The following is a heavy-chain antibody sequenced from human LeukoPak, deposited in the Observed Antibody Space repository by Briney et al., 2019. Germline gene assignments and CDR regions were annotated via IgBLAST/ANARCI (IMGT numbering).Heavy chain of an antibody. CDR1: GFTFSSYS. Sequence: GGSLRLSCAASGFTFSSYSMNWVRQAPGKGLEWVSSISSRSSYIYYADSVKGRFTISRDNARNSLYLQMNSLRAEDTAVYYCARGRNAYTFDNWGQGTLVTVSS. J-gene: IGHJ4*02. CDR3: ARGRNAYTFDN. CDR2: ISSRSSYI. V-gene: IGHV3-21*01. D-gene: IGHD5-24*01.